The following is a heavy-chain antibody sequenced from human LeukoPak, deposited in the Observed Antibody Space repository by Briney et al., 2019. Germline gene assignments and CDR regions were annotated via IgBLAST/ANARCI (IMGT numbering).Heavy chain of an antibody. V-gene: IGHV3-23*01. J-gene: IGHJ4*02. Sequence: GGSLRLSCAASGFTFSTCAMSWVRQAPGKGLEWVSTITESASTFYADSVKGRFTISRDNAKATLFLQMDTLRVADTAIYYCAKEARSGYYYFDYWGQGALVTVSS. CDR1: GFTFSTCA. CDR3: AKEARSGYYYFDY. D-gene: IGHD3-22*01. CDR2: ITESAST.